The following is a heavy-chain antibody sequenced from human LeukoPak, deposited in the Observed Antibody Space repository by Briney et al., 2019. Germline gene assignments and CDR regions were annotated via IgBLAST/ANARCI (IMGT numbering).Heavy chain of an antibody. Sequence: PSETLSLTCAVYGGSFSGYYWSWIRQPPGKGLEWIGEINHSGSTNYNPSLKSRVTISVDTSKNQFSLKLSSVTAADTAVYYCARHRYDFWSGYYTESNWFDPWGQGTLVTVSS. CDR2: INHSGST. D-gene: IGHD3-3*01. CDR1: GGSFSGYY. V-gene: IGHV4-34*01. CDR3: ARHRYDFWSGYYTESNWFDP. J-gene: IGHJ5*02.